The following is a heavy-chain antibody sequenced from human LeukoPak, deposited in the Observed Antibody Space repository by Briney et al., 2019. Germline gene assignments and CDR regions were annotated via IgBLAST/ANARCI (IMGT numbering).Heavy chain of an antibody. CDR2: IQPDGREQ. CDR3: ASQSYARFDP. D-gene: IGHD3-16*01. CDR1: GLTFSSRW. V-gene: IGHV3-7*01. Sequence: GGSLRLSCAASGLTFSSRWMSWVRQAPGKVLEWLGNIQPDGREQYPVDSVKGRFTISRDNARNSLFLEMNSLRVEDTAVYYCASQSYARFDPWGQGTLVTVSS. J-gene: IGHJ5*02.